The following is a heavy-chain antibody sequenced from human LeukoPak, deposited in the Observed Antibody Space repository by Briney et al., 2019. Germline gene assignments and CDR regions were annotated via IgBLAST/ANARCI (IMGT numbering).Heavy chain of an antibody. Sequence: GGSLRLSCAASGFTFSNAWMSWVRQAPGKGLEWVGRIKSKTDGGTTDYAAPVKGRFTISRDNAKNSLYLQMNSLRAEDTAVYYCARDSSSWSWDAFDIWGQGTMVTVSS. V-gene: IGHV3-15*01. CDR3: ARDSSSWSWDAFDI. J-gene: IGHJ3*02. CDR2: IKSKTDGGTT. D-gene: IGHD6-13*01. CDR1: GFTFSNAW.